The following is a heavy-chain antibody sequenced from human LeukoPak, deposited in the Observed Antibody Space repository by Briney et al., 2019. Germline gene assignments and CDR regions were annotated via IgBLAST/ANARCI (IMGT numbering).Heavy chain of an antibody. V-gene: IGHV1-2*02. J-gene: IGHJ4*02. CDR2: INPNSGGT. CDR1: GYTFTGYY. Sequence: ASVKVSCKASGYTFTGYYMHWVRQAPGQGLEWMGWINPNSGGTNYAQKFQGRVTMTRDTSISTAYMELGSLRSDDTAVYYCARDRASLAVADSRTSDFWGQGTLVTVSS. D-gene: IGHD6-19*01. CDR3: ARDRASLAVADSRTSDF.